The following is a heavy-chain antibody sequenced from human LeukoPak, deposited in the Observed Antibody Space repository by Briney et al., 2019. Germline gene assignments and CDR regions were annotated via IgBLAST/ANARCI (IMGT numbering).Heavy chain of an antibody. CDR1: GGSISSGSYY. J-gene: IGHJ4*02. CDR2: IYTSGST. CDR3: ASSNALVWGYFDY. Sequence: SQTLSLTCTVSGGSISSGSYYWSWIRQPAGKGLEWIGRIYTSGSTNYNPSLKSRVTISVDTSKNQFSLRLSSVTPADTAVHYCASSNALVWGYFDYWGQGTLVTVSS. D-gene: IGHD2-2*01. V-gene: IGHV4-61*02.